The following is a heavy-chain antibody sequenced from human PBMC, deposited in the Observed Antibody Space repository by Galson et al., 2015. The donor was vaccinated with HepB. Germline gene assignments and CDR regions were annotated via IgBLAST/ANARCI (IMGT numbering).Heavy chain of an antibody. V-gene: IGHV3-23*01. Sequence: SLRLSCAASGFTFSTTVMNWVRQAPGKGLEWISVIGDSGRSTNYADSVKGGFTISRDNSKNTLYLQMNTLRVDDTAIYYCERVRFASGTYSNFGSWGQGTLVTVSS. CDR2: IGDSGRST. J-gene: IGHJ4*02. CDR1: GFTFSTTV. CDR3: ERVRFASGTYSNFGS. D-gene: IGHD3-10*01.